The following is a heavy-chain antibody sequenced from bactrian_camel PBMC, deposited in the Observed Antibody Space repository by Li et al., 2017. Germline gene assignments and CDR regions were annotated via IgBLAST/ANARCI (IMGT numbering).Heavy chain of an antibody. CDR3: AADSGWAAYCSLVRGSGYEYHY. V-gene: IGHV3S53*01. CDR1: GHTATTRRC. CDR2: LASDGST. Sequence: PLVESGGASVQAGESLRLSCVVSGHTATTRRCMAWFRQAPGKEREKVASLASDGSTNYSDSARGRFIVSRDNAQSTLYLQMNSLKPDDTAMYYCAADSGWAAYCSLVRGSGYEYHYWGQGTQVTVS. D-gene: IGHD3*01. J-gene: IGHJ4*01.